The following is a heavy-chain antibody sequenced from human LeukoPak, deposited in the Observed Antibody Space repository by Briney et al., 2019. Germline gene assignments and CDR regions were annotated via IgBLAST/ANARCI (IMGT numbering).Heavy chain of an antibody. V-gene: IGHV4-61*02. CDR1: GGSISSGSYY. J-gene: IGHJ4*02. CDR2: IYTSGST. CDR3: ARMPVDSSGFDY. Sequence: KSSETLSLTCTVSGGSISSGSYYWSWIRQPAGKGLEWIGRIYTSGSTNYNPSLKSRVTISVDTSKNQFSLKLSSVTAADTAVYYCARMPVDSSGFDYWGQGTLVTVSS. D-gene: IGHD6-19*01.